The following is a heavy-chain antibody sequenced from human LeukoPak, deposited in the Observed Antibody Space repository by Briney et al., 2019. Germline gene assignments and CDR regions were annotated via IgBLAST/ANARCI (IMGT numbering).Heavy chain of an antibody. CDR2: INPSSGGI. V-gene: IGHV1-2*04. CDR1: GGTFSSYA. CDR3: ARAQLSRYFDRGGMDV. D-gene: IGHD3-9*01. Sequence: LGASVKVSCKASGGTFSSYAISWVRQAPGQGLEWMGWINPSSGGIYSAQKFQGWVTMTRDTSIKTAYMELSRLKPDDTAVYYCARAQLSRYFDRGGMDVWGQGTTVTVSS. J-gene: IGHJ6*02.